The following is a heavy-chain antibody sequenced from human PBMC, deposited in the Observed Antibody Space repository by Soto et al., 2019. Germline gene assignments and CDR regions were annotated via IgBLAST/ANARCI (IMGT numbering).Heavy chain of an antibody. J-gene: IGHJ4*02. CDR3: ARAGDAYDYDF. V-gene: IGHV4-59*02. CDR2: IYYSGHT. CDR1: GGSVSIFY. D-gene: IGHD5-12*01. Sequence: VKLQESGPGLVKPSETLSLTCTVVGGSVSIFYWSWIRQPPGKGLEWIGYIYYSGHTNYNPSLQWRVTMSVDSSSTQFSLRRNSLTPAHTAVYYCARAGDAYDYDFWGQGILVTVSS.